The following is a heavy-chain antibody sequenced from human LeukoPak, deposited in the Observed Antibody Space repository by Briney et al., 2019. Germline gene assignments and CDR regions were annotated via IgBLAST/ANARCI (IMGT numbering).Heavy chain of an antibody. V-gene: IGHV3-21*01. Sequence: GGSLRLSCAASVFTFSSYSMNWVRQAPGKGLEWVSSISSSSSYIYYADSVKGRFTISRDNAKNSLYLQMNSLRAEDTAVYYCARDRKPTVSLDCWGQGTLVTVSS. D-gene: IGHD4-11*01. J-gene: IGHJ4*02. CDR1: VFTFSSYS. CDR2: ISSSSSYI. CDR3: ARDRKPTVSLDC.